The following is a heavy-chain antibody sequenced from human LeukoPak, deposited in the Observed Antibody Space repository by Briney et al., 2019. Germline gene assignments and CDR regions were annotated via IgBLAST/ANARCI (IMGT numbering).Heavy chain of an antibody. J-gene: IGHJ5*02. D-gene: IGHD3-3*01. V-gene: IGHV4-39*01. CDR3: ARAYYDFWSGYGWFDP. Sequence: SETLSLTCTVSGGSISSGSYYWGWIRQPPGKGLEWIGSIYYSGSTYYNPSLKSRVTISVDTSKNQFSLKLSSVTAADTAVYYCARAYYDFWSGYGWFDPWGQGTLVTVSS. CDR2: IYYSGST. CDR1: GGSISSGSYY.